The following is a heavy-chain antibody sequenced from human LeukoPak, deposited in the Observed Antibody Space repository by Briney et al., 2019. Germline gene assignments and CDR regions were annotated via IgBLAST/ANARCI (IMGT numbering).Heavy chain of an antibody. V-gene: IGHV3-48*01. CDR3: AREATVKSSGWYNWFDP. CDR2: ISSGSETI. Sequence: GGSVRLSCAASGFTFSGYSLNWLRQAPGKGLEWISYISSGSETIYYADSVKGRFTISRDNGKNSLYLQMNSLRAEDTAVYYCAREATVKSSGWYNWFDPWGQGTLVTVSS. D-gene: IGHD6-19*01. J-gene: IGHJ5*02. CDR1: GFTFSGYS.